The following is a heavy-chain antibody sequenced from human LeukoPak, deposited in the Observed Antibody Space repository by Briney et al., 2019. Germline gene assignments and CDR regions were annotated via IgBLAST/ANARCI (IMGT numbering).Heavy chain of an antibody. J-gene: IGHJ4*02. D-gene: IGHD2-2*01. CDR1: GGSFSGYY. V-gene: IGHV4-34*01. Sequence: PSETLSLTCAVYGGSFSGYYWSWIRQPPGKGLEWIGEINHSGSTNYNPSLKSRVTISVDTSKTQFSLKLSSVTAADTAVYYCARAVGEYCSSTSCQYYFDYWGQGTLVTVSS. CDR3: ARAVGEYCSSTSCQYYFDY. CDR2: INHSGST.